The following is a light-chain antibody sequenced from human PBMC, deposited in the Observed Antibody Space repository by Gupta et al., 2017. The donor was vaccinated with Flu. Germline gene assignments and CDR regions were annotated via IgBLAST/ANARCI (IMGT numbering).Light chain of an antibody. J-gene: IGKJ4*01. CDR1: QSIIYNNNNKNY. CDR2: WAS. CDR3: QQDYETLPFT. V-gene: IGKV4-1*01. Sequence: LGQRATLNCKSSQSIIYNNNNKNYLAWYQQKLGQPPKVVIYWASVRESGVTDRFSGGGSGTNFTLTISNLQAEDVAVYYCQQDYETLPFTFGGGTTVEI.